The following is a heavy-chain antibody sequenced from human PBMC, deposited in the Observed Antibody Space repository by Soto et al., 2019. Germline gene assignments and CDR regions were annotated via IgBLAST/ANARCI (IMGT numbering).Heavy chain of an antibody. Sequence: GGSLRLSCAVSGFTLITYEMNWVRQAPGKGLEWVSYISSSGRTVNYADSVRRRFTISRDNSNNILYLQMNSLRAEDTAVYYCAKEKPTTTCFDYWGPGTLVTVSS. CDR3: AKEKPTTTCFDY. CDR1: GFTLITYE. D-gene: IGHD1-1*01. CDR2: ISSSGRTV. V-gene: IGHV3-48*03. J-gene: IGHJ4*02.